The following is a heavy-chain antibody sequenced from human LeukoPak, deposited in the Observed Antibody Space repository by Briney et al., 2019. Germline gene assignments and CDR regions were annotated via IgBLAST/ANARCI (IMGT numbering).Heavy chain of an antibody. D-gene: IGHD4-11*01. CDR2: INHSGST. CDR3: ARDHTETSSLNFRNYYYYGMDI. Sequence: SETLSLTCAVYGGSFSGYYWSWIRQPPGKGLEWIGEINHSGSTNYNPSLKSRVTISVDTSKNQFSLKLSSVTAADTAIYYCARDHTETSSLNFRNYYYYGMDIWGQGTTVIVSS. V-gene: IGHV4-34*01. J-gene: IGHJ6*02. CDR1: GGSFSGYY.